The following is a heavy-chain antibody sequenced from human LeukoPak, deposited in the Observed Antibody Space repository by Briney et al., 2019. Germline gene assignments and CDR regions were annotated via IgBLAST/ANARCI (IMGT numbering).Heavy chain of an antibody. V-gene: IGHV3-30*18. D-gene: IGHD2-15*01. CDR1: GFTFSSYG. CDR2: ISYDGSNK. J-gene: IGHJ6*02. CDR3: AKDLADERVVVAATHLPNYYYGMDV. Sequence: GGSLRLSCAASGFTFSSYGMHWVRQAPGKGLEWVAVISYDGSNKYYADSVKGRFTISRDNSKNTLYLQMNSLRAEDTVVYYCAKDLADERVVVAATHLPNYYYGMDVWGQGTTVTVSS.